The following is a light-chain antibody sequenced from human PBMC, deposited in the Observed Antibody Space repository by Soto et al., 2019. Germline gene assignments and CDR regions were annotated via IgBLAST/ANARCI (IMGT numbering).Light chain of an antibody. CDR3: EKYNNAPRT. J-gene: IGKJ1*01. CDR2: AAP. V-gene: IGKV1-27*01. CDR1: QGISNY. Sequence: DIQMTQSPSSLSASVGDTVTITCRASQGISNYLAWYQQKPGQVPNLLIYAAPTLQSGVPSPFSGSRSGTDFTRTISSLRLDEVATYYCEKYNNAPRTFGQGTQVEI.